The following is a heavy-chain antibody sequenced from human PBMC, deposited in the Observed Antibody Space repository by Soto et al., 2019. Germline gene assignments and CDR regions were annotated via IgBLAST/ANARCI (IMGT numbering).Heavy chain of an antibody. CDR3: AKDSRYFDWLEDDDY. J-gene: IGHJ4*02. CDR2: ISGSGGST. V-gene: IGHV3-23*01. CDR1: GLTFKSCA. Sequence: PGGPLSISRAAPGLTFKSCAMSWVSQAPGKGLEWVSAISGSGGSTYYADSVKGRFTISRDNSKNTLYLQMNSLRAEDTAVYYCAKDSRYFDWLEDDDYWGQGT. D-gene: IGHD3-9*01.